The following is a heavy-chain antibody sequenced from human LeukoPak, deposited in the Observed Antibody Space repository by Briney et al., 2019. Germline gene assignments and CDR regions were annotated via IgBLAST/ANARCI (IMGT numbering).Heavy chain of an antibody. J-gene: IGHJ6*02. CDR1: GFTFNNYA. V-gene: IGHV3-30*04. D-gene: IGHD1-26*01. CDR2: IAFDGINN. CDR3: ARATGGSYYDANYYYGLDV. Sequence: GRSLRLSCAASGFTFNNYAMHWVRQAPGKGLEWVAIIAFDGINNYYTGSVTGRFTISRDNSKSTLYLQMNSLRPEDSALYYCARATGGSYYDANYYYGLDVWGQGTTVTVS.